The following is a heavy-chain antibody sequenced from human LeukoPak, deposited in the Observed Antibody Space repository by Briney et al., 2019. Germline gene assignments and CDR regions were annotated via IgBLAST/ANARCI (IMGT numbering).Heavy chain of an antibody. CDR2: INPTGTTT. V-gene: IGHV1-46*01. CDR3: ARRPSAAEYFDY. Sequence: ASVKVSCKASGYTFINNWMHWVRQAPGQGLEWVGLINPTGTTTLYAQKFQGRVTMTRDMSTSTVYMELSSLRSEDTAVYYCARRPSAAEYFDYWGQGTLVTVSS. J-gene: IGHJ4*02. CDR1: GYTFINNW.